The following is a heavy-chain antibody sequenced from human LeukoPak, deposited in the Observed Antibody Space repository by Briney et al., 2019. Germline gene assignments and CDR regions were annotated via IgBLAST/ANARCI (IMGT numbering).Heavy chain of an antibody. J-gene: IGHJ4*02. CDR3: ATDGRLDSSGWYGGGVFDY. CDR2: FDPEDGET. V-gene: IGHV1-24*01. Sequence: ASVKVSCKVCGYTLTELSMHWVRQAPGKGLEWMGGFDPEDGETIYAQKFQGRVTMAEDTSTDTAYMEMSSLRSEDTAVYYCATDGRLDSSGWYGGGVFDYWGQGTLVTVSS. D-gene: IGHD6-19*01. CDR1: GYTLTELS.